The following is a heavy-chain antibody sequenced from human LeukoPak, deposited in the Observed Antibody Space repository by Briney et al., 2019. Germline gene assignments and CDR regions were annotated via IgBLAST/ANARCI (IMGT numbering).Heavy chain of an antibody. D-gene: IGHD2-15*01. CDR2: ISYDGSNK. CDR1: GFTFSSYA. V-gene: IGHV3-30-3*01. Sequence: GGSLRLSCAASGFTFSSYAMHWVRQAPGKGLEWVAVISYDGSNKYYADSVKGRFTISRDNSKNTLYLQMNSLRAEDTAVYYCARDSSGPTYGMDVWGQGTTVTVSS. CDR3: ARDSSGPTYGMDV. J-gene: IGHJ6*02.